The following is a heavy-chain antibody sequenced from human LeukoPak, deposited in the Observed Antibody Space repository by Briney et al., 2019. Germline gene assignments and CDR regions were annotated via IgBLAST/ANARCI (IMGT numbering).Heavy chain of an antibody. CDR1: GFTFSSYE. CDR3: ARTKGYYYGSGSYFYWFDP. D-gene: IGHD3-10*01. V-gene: IGHV3-48*03. J-gene: IGHJ5*02. CDR2: ISSSGSTI. Sequence: PGGSLRLSCAASGFTFSSYEMNWVRQAPGKGLEWVSYISSSGSTIYYADSVKGRFTISRDNSKNTLYLQMNSLRAEDTAVYYCARTKGYYYGSGSYFYWFDPWGQGTLVTVSS.